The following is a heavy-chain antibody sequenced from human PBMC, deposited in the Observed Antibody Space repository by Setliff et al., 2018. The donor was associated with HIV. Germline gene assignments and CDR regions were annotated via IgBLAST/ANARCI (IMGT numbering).Heavy chain of an antibody. CDR2: IRTKAIGGTT. D-gene: IGHD3-10*01. Sequence: GGSLRLSCTASGFTFGDYAMSWVRQAPGKGLEWVAFIRTKAIGGTTEHAASVRGRFTISRDNAKNSMDLQMNSLRAEDTAIYYCARKLRPGHGVDVWGQGTTVTVSS. V-gene: IGHV3-49*04. J-gene: IGHJ6*02. CDR3: ARKLRPGHGVDV. CDR1: GFTFGDYA.